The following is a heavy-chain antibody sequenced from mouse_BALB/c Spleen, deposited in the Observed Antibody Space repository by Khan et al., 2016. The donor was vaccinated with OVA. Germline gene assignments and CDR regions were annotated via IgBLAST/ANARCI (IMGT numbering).Heavy chain of an antibody. V-gene: IGHV1-7*01. CDR3: ARRGLRWDSDY. CDR1: GYTFINYW. J-gene: IGHJ2*01. CDR2: INPSTGYT. D-gene: IGHD1-1*01. Sequence: VQLQQSGAELAKPGASVKMSCKASGYTFINYWILWIKQRPGQGLEWIGYINPSTGYTEYNQNFKDKATLTADKSSSTAYMQLSCLTSEDSTVYYCARRGLRWDSDYWGQGTTLTVSS.